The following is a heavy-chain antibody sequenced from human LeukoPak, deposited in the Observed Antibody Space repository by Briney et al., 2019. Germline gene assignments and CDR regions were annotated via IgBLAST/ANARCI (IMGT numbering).Heavy chain of an antibody. CDR1: GYTFTSSG. J-gene: IGHJ4*02. Sequence: ASVKVSCKASGYTFTSSGISRVPPAPGQGLGWMGWISAYNGNTNYAQKLQGRVTMTTDTSTSTAYMELRSLRSDDTAVDYWSIYRYSGPIDYWGQGTLVTVSS. CDR2: ISAYNGNT. D-gene: IGHD1-26*01. CDR3: SIYRYSGPIDY. V-gene: IGHV1-18*04.